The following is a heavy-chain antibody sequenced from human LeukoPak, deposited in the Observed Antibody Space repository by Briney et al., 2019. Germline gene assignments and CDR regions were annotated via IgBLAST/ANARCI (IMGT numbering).Heavy chain of an antibody. Sequence: SETLSLTCAVYGGSFSGYYWSWIRQPPGKGLEWIGEINHSGSTNYNPSLKSRVTISVDTSKNQFSLKLSSVTAADTAVYYCASDFGDGYNYYFDYWGQGTLVTVSS. D-gene: IGHD5-24*01. CDR2: INHSGST. J-gene: IGHJ4*02. CDR1: GGSFSGYY. V-gene: IGHV4-34*01. CDR3: ASDFGDGYNYYFDY.